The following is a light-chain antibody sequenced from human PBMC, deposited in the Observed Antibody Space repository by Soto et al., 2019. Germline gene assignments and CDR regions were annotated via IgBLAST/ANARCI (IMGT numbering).Light chain of an antibody. CDR3: ASRDDSLNGHV. CDR1: SSTFANNY. V-gene: IGLV1-47*01. Sequence: QSALTQPPSVSGTPGQRVSISCSGDSSTFANNYVHWYQQVPGAAPKLLMYRTDQRPSGVPERFSGSKSGTSASLTISGLRPEDESDFYCASRDDSLNGHVFGGGTKLTVL. J-gene: IGLJ3*02. CDR2: RTD.